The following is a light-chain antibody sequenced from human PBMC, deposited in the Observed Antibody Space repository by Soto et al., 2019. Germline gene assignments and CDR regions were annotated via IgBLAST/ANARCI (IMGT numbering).Light chain of an antibody. J-gene: IGKJ1*01. CDR3: QQYKSFST. CDR2: DAS. V-gene: IGKV1-5*01. CDR1: QTIRNW. Sequence: DIQMTQSPSTLYASVGDRVSITCRASQTIRNWLAWYQQKPGKAPYLLIFDASTLESGVPSRFSGSGSETEFTLTISSLQPDDFATYYCQQYKSFSTFGQGTKVDIK.